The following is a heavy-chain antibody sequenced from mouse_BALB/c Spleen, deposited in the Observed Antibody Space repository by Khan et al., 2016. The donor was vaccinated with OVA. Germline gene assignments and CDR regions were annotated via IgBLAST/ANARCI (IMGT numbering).Heavy chain of an antibody. D-gene: IGHD1-1*01. V-gene: IGHV2-2*02. CDR1: GFSLTSYG. CDR3: ARRGYSVSSGFPY. Sequence: QVQLQQSGPGLVQPSQSLSITCTVSGFSLTSYGVHWVRQSPGKGLEWLGVIWSGGSTDYNAAFISRMSIRKDNSKSQVFFKMNSLQANDTAIYYCARRGYSVSSGFPYWGQGTLVTVSA. CDR2: IWSGGST. J-gene: IGHJ3*01.